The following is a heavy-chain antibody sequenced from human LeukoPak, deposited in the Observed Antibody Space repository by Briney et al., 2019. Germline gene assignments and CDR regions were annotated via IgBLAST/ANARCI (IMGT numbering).Heavy chain of an antibody. CDR1: GDSVSSNSAA. V-gene: IGHV6-1*01. Sequence: SQTLSLTCAISGDSVSSNSAAWNWIRQSPSRGLEWLGRTYYRSQWYNEYAVSVKSRITINPDTSKNQFSLQLNSVTPEDTAVYYCAKPTPVLSAAMAGSEYWGQGTLVTVSS. D-gene: IGHD2-2*01. J-gene: IGHJ4*02. CDR2: TYYRSQWYN. CDR3: AKPTPVLSAAMAGSEY.